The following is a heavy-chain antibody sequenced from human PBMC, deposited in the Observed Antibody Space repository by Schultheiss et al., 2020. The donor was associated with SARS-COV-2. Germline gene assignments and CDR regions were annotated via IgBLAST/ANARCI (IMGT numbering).Heavy chain of an antibody. Sequence: SGPTLVKPTQTLTLTCSFSGFSLSTSGVGVGWIRQPPGKALEWLAHIFSNDAKSYSTSLKSRLTISKDTSKNQVVLTMTNMDPVDTATYYCAHIRRQQLVSLGYYFDYWGQGTLVTVSS. J-gene: IGHJ4*02. CDR1: GFSLSTSGVG. CDR2: IFSNDAK. D-gene: IGHD6-13*01. V-gene: IGHV2-5*01. CDR3: AHIRRQQLVSLGYYFDY.